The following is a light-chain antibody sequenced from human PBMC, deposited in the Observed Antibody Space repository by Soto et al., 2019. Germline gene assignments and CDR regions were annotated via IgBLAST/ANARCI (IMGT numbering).Light chain of an antibody. CDR1: SSDVGGYNY. CDR2: EVS. CDR3: SSYAGSNNLGV. J-gene: IGLJ2*01. V-gene: IGLV2-8*01. Sequence: QPVLTQPPSASGSPGQSVTISCTGTSSDVGGYNYVSWYQQHPGKAPKLMIYEVSKRPSGVPDRFSGSKSGNTASLTVSGLQAEDEAAYYCSSYAGSNNLGVFGGGTKVTVL.